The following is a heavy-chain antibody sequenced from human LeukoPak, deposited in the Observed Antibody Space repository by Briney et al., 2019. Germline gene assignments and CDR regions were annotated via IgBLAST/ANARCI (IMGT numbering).Heavy chain of an antibody. CDR1: GFTFDDYG. J-gene: IGHJ4*02. CDR2: ISSSGSTI. Sequence: RPGGSLRLSCAASGFTFDDYGMSWIRQAPGKGLQWVSYISSSGSTIYYADSVKGRFTISRDNAKNSLYLQMNSLRVEDAAVYYCARAGYYDVLTGHFYYWGQGTLVTVSS. V-gene: IGHV3-11*04. CDR3: ARAGYYDVLTGHFYY. D-gene: IGHD3-9*01.